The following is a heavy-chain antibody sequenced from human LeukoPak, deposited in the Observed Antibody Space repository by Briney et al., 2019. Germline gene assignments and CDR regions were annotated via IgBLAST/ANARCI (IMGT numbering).Heavy chain of an antibody. CDR1: GYTFTGYY. J-gene: IGHJ4*02. D-gene: IGHD5-24*01. Sequence: ASVKVSCKASGYTFTGYYMHWVRQAPGQGLEWMGWINPNSGGTNYAQKFQGRVTMTRDTSISTAYMELSRLRSDDTAVYYCAKRDGYPKGLTFDYWGQGTLVTVSS. V-gene: IGHV1-2*02. CDR3: AKRDGYPKGLTFDY. CDR2: INPNSGGT.